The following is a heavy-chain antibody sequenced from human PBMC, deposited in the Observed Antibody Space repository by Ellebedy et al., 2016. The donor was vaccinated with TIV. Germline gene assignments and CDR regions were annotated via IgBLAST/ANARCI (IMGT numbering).Heavy chain of an antibody. CDR3: AKGALWFGEIDAFDV. V-gene: IGHV3-23*01. D-gene: IGHD3-10*01. J-gene: IGHJ3*01. Sequence: GGSLRLSXAASGFTFSSYAMSWVRQAPGKGLEWLSTISESTYTTYYADSVRGRFTISRDNSKNTLYLHMSSLRVEDTAVYYCAKGALWFGEIDAFDVWGQGTMVTVSS. CDR2: ISESTYTT. CDR1: GFTFSSYA.